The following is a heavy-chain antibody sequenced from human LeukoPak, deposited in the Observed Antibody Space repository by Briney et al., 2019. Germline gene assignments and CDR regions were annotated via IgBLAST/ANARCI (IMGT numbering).Heavy chain of an antibody. CDR1: GFTFSDYY. CDR2: IKGTGLTT. CDR3: ARAGELRYMDV. V-gene: IGHV3-11*04. J-gene: IGHJ6*03. D-gene: IGHD3-16*01. Sequence: GGSLRLSCAASGFTFSDYYMTWIRQAPGKGLEWVSTIKGTGLTTYYADSVKGRFTISRDNAKNSLFLHMSILRADDTAIYYCARAGELRYMDVWGKGTAVTVSS.